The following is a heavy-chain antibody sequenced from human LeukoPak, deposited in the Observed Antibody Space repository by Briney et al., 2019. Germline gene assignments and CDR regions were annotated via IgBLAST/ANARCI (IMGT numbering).Heavy chain of an antibody. CDR3: AREGPDY. CDR1: GFIFSNYW. J-gene: IGHJ4*02. CDR2: INEEGSDT. V-gene: IGHV3-74*01. Sequence: PGGSLRLSCAASGFIFSNYWMHWVRQAPGQGLEWVSGINEEGSDTKYADSVRGQFTISRDNAKNTLSLQMNSLRADDTAVYYCAREGPDYWGQGTLVTVSS.